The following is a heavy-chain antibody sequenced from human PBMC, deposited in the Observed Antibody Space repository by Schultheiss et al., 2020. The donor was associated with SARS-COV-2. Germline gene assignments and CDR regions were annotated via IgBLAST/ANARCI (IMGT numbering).Heavy chain of an antibody. V-gene: IGHV4-39*07. J-gene: IGHJ3*02. CDR1: GGSISSSSYY. D-gene: IGHD1-26*01. CDR3: ARFELPERGLGAFDI. Sequence: SETLSLTCTVSGGSISSSSYYWGWIRQPPGKGLEWIGSIYHSGSTYYNPSLKSRVTISVDRSKNQFSLKLSSVTAADTAVYYCARFELPERGLGAFDIWGQGTMVTVSS. CDR2: IYHSGST.